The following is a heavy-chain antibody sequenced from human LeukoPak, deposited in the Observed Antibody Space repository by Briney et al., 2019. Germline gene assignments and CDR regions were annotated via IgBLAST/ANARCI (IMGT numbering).Heavy chain of an antibody. D-gene: IGHD6-6*01. CDR1: GYTFSNYY. V-gene: IGHV1-46*01. CDR3: ARDVAPRPGPVHYFDY. Sequence: GASVKVSCKASGYTFSNYYLHWLRDAPRQGPEWLGIINPSWSTNYAQKFEGRVTMTSDLSTSTVYMELNSLRSEDTAIYYCARDVAPRPGPVHYFDYWGQGTLVTVSS. CDR2: INPSWST. J-gene: IGHJ4*02.